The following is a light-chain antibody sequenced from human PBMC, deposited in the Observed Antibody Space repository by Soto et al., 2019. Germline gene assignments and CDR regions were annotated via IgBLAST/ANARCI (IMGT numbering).Light chain of an antibody. CDR3: QQYNNWPGWT. Sequence: EIVMTQSPATLSVSPGERATLSCRASQSVSSNLAWYQQQPGQAPRLLIYGASTGATGIPARFSGSGSGTEFTLTISSLQSEDFAVYYCQQYNNWPGWTFGQGTKVEIK. V-gene: IGKV3-15*01. J-gene: IGKJ1*01. CDR2: GAS. CDR1: QSVSSN.